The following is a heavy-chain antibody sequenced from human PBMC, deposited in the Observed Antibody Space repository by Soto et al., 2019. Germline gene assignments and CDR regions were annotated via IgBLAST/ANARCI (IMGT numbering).Heavy chain of an antibody. V-gene: IGHV3-74*01. CDR2: INPDGSAT. CDR3: GRGGSDSPMAPGY. D-gene: IGHD5-18*01. CDR1: GFTISSYW. J-gene: IGHJ4*02. Sequence: GGSLRLSCAASGFTISSYWMHWVRQAPGKGLVWVSRINPDGSATNYADSVKGRFTISRDNAKNTLYLQMNSLRAEDTAVFYCGRGGSDSPMAPGYWGQGTLVTVSS.